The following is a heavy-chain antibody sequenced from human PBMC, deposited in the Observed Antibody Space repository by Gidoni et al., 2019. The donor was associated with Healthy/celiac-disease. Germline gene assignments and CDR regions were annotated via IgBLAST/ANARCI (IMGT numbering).Heavy chain of an antibody. J-gene: IGHJ6*02. Sequence: QVQLVQSGAEVKKPGSSVKASCKASGGTFSSYAISWVRQAPGQGLEWMGGIIPIFGTANYAQKFQGRVTITADESTSTAYMELSSLRSEDTAVYYCARAQVEMATIEIIYHYYYYYGMDVWGQGTTVTVSS. CDR3: ARAQVEMATIEIIYHYYYYYGMDV. CDR2: IIPIFGTA. CDR1: GGTFSSYA. D-gene: IGHD5-12*01. V-gene: IGHV1-69*01.